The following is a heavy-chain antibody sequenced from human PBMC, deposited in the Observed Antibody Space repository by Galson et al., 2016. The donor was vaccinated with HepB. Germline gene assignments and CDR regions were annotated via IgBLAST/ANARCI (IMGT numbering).Heavy chain of an antibody. CDR2: IGTNGDT. Sequence: SLRLSCAASGFAFNRYDMHWVRQVRGKGLEWVSLIGTNGDTYYAVSVRGRFTTSRKDAENSLYLQMNSLTGGDTAIYFCVRDYRAVAGQSNQGMDVWGQGTTVTVSS. CDR3: VRDYRAVAGQSNQGMDV. V-gene: IGHV3-13*01. D-gene: IGHD6-19*01. J-gene: IGHJ6*02. CDR1: GFAFNRYD.